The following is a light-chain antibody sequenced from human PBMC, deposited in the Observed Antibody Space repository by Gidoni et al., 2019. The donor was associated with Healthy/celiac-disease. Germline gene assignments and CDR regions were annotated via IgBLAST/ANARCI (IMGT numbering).Light chain of an antibody. J-gene: IGKJ2*01. CDR2: AAS. V-gene: IGKV1-39*01. CDR1: QSISSY. CDR3: QQSYSTPPT. Sequence: DIQMTQSPSSLSASVGDRVTITCRASQSISSYLNWYQQKPGKAPKLLIYAASSLQSGVPSRFSGSGSGTDFTLTISSLQPEDFANYYCQQSYSTPPTFGQXTKLEIK.